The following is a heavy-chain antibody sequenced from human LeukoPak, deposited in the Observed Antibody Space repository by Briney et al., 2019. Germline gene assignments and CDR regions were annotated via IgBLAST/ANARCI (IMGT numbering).Heavy chain of an antibody. J-gene: IGHJ4*02. CDR2: IYYSGST. CDR3: ARDSYGGNSFDY. CDR1: GGPISSYY. V-gene: IGHV4-59*01. D-gene: IGHD4-23*01. Sequence: SETLSLTCTVSGGPISSYYWSWIRQPPGKGLEWIGYIYYSGSTNYNPSLKSRVTISVDTSKNQFSLKLSSVTAADTAVYYCARDSYGGNSFDYWGQGTLVTVSS.